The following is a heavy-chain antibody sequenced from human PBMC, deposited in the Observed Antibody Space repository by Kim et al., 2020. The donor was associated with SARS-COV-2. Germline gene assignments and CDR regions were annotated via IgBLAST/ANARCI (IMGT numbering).Heavy chain of an antibody. CDR1: GFSFNSYA. CDR3: ARALLRFGEDMDY. V-gene: IGHV3-30-3*01. Sequence: GGSLRLSCAASGFSFNSYAMHWVRQAPGKGLEWVAVISYDGSNKYYADSVKGRFTISRDNSKNTLYLQMNSLRAEDTAVHYCARALLRFGEDMDYWGQGTLVTVSS. J-gene: IGHJ4*02. D-gene: IGHD3-10*01. CDR2: ISYDGSNK.